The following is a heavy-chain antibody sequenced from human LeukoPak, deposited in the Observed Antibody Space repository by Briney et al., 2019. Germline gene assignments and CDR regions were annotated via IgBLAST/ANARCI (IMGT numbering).Heavy chain of an antibody. CDR1: GFTFGSYG. Sequence: GGSLRLSCAASGFTFGSYGMHWVRQAPGKGLEWVAVISYDGSNKYYADSVKGRFTISRDNSKNTLYLQMNSLRAEDTAVYYCAKLSAARDAFDIWGQGTMVTVSS. CDR2: ISYDGSNK. V-gene: IGHV3-30*18. CDR3: AKLSAARDAFDI. J-gene: IGHJ3*02. D-gene: IGHD2-2*01.